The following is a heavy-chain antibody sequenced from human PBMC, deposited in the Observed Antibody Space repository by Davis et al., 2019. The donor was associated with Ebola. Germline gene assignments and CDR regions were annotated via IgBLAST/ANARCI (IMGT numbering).Heavy chain of an antibody. CDR1: GYSFTSYW. Sequence: GSSLKTSCKGSGYSFTSYWIGWVRQMPGKGLEWMGIIYPGDSDTRYSPSFQGQVTTSADKSISTAYLQWSSLKASDTAMYYCARLLIAAAGTTYYYGMDVWGQGTTVTVSS. J-gene: IGHJ6*02. CDR3: ARLLIAAAGTTYYYGMDV. CDR2: IYPGDSDT. V-gene: IGHV5-51*01. D-gene: IGHD6-13*01.